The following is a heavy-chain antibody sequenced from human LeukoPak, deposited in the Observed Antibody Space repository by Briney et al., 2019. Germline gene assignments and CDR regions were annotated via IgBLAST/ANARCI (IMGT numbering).Heavy chain of an antibody. J-gene: IGHJ3*02. CDR3: AGYTPSIAAHDAFDI. V-gene: IGHV1-8*01. CDR2: MNPNSGNT. CDR1: GYTFTSYD. D-gene: IGHD6-6*01. Sequence: ASVKVSCKASGYTFTSYDISWVRHATGQGLEWMGWMNPNSGNTGYAQKFQGRVTMTRNTSISTAYMELSSLRSEDTAVYYCAGYTPSIAAHDAFDIWGQGTMVTVSS.